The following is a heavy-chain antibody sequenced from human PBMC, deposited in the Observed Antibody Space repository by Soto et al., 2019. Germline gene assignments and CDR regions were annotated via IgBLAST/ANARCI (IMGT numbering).Heavy chain of an antibody. Sequence: QVQLVESGGGVVQPGRSLRLSCAASGFMFSSYAMHWVRQAPGKGLEWVAVKTYDGSNKYYADSVKGRFTISRDNSKNTLSLQMNSPRAEDTAVYYCARAGGLLIDYWGQGTRVTVSS. CDR3: ARAGGLLIDY. CDR2: KTYDGSNK. V-gene: IGHV3-30-3*01. CDR1: GFMFSSYA. J-gene: IGHJ4*02. D-gene: IGHD1-26*01.